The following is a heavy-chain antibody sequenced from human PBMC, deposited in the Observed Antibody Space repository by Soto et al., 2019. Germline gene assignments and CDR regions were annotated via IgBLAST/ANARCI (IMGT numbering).Heavy chain of an antibody. V-gene: IGHV3-33*01. Sequence: PGGSLRLSCAASGFTFSSYGMHWVRQAPGKGLEWVAVIWYDGSNKYYADSVKGRFTISRDNSKNTLYLQMNSLRAEDTAVYYCARDPLETVAEFDYWGQGTLVTVSS. CDR1: GFTFSSYG. D-gene: IGHD6-19*01. J-gene: IGHJ4*02. CDR3: ARDPLETVAEFDY. CDR2: IWYDGSNK.